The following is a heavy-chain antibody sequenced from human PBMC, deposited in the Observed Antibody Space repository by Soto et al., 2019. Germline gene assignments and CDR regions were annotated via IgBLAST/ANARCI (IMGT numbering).Heavy chain of an antibody. CDR2: IYPGDSDT. J-gene: IGHJ4*02. V-gene: IGHV5-51*01. D-gene: IGHD6-13*01. Sequence: GESLKISCKGSGYSFTSYWIGWVRQMPGKGLEWMGIIYPGDSDTRYSPSFQGQVTISADKSISTAYLQWSSLKASDTAMYYCARRGRGAAAGSFLSDPHDYWGQGTLVTVSS. CDR3: ARRGRGAAAGSFLSDPHDY. CDR1: GYSFTSYW.